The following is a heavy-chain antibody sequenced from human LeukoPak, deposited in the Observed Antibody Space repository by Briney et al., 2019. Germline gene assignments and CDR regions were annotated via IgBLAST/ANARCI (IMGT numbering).Heavy chain of an antibody. J-gene: IGHJ5*02. CDR2: ISAYNGNT. D-gene: IGHD6-13*01. CDR3: ARGKIAAAGGVSGNWFDP. V-gene: IGHV1-18*01. Sequence: ASVNVTCRASGYTFTSYGISWVRPAPGQGLEWMGWISAYNGNTNYAQKLQGRVTMTTDTSTSTAYMELRSLRSDDTAVYYCARGKIAAAGGVSGNWFDPWGKGTLFPVSS. CDR1: GYTFTSYG.